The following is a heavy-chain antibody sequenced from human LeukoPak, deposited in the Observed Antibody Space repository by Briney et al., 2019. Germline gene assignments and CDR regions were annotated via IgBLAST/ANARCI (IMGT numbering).Heavy chain of an antibody. CDR3: ARGSMTTAHYYYYYMDV. CDR1: GYTFTSYG. CDR2: ISAYNGNT. V-gene: IGHV1-18*01. J-gene: IGHJ6*03. D-gene: IGHD4-11*01. Sequence: ASVKVSCKASGYTFTSYGISWVRQAPGQGLEWMGWISAYNGNTNYAQKLQGRVTMTTDTSTSTAYMELRSLRSDDTAVYYCARGSMTTAHYYYYYMDVWGKGTTITVSS.